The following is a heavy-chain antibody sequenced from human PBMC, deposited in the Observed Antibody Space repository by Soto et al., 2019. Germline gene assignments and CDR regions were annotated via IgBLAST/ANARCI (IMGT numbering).Heavy chain of an antibody. CDR3: ARDNLPGLFAY. Sequence: PSETLSLTCAVSGGSISSDYWSWIRQPPGKGLEWIGYIYYSGSTNYNPSLKSRVTISVDTSKNQFSLKLTSVTAADTAVYYCARDNLPGLFAYSGQGTLVPVSS. CDR1: GGSISSDY. CDR2: IYYSGST. V-gene: IGHV4-59*12. J-gene: IGHJ4*02.